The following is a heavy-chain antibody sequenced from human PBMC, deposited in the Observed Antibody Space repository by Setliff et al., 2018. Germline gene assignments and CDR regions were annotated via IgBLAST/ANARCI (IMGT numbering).Heavy chain of an antibody. D-gene: IGHD3-10*01. CDR3: ARDRSYYASGSFTKWFDY. Sequence: KPSETLSLTCSVSGDSMSGASIWSWIRQPPGRGLEWIGLFFYSGDSRYNPSLKSRVTMSVDASRNQFSLKLSSVTAADTAIYYCARDRSYYASGSFTKWFDYWGQGTLVTVSS. CDR2: FFYSGDS. J-gene: IGHJ4*02. CDR1: GDSMSGAS. V-gene: IGHV4-59*01.